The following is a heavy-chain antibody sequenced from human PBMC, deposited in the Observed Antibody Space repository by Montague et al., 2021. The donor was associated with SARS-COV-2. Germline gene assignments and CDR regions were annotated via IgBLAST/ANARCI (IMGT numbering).Heavy chain of an antibody. Sequence: CAISGDSVSRNSATWNWVRQSPSGGLEWLGRTYYRSKWYNDYAXXXRGRVTINPDTSKNQFSLQLNSVTPEDTAIYYCTSGREGNYNVMDVWGQGTTVTVSS. CDR3: TSGREGNYNVMDV. CDR1: GDSVSRNSAT. V-gene: IGHV6-1*01. D-gene: IGHD1-1*01. J-gene: IGHJ6*02. CDR2: TYYRSKWYN.